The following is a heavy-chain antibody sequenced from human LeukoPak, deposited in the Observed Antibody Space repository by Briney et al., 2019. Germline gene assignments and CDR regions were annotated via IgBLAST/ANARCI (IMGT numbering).Heavy chain of an antibody. J-gene: IGHJ5*02. Sequence: SETLSLTCAVYGGSFSSYYWSWIRQPPGKGLEWIGEIHHSGSTNYNPSLKSRVTISVDTSKSQFSLNLNSVTAADTAVYYCARRGYSSDYWFDPWGQGTLVTVSS. D-gene: IGHD6-19*01. CDR1: GGSFSSYY. CDR3: ARRGYSSDYWFDP. V-gene: IGHV4-34*01. CDR2: IHHSGST.